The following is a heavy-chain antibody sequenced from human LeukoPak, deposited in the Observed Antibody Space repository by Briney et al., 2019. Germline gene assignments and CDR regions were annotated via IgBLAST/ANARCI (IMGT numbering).Heavy chain of an antibody. Sequence: PGGSLRLSCAASGFTFSSYWMSWVRQAPGKGLEWVANIKQDGSEKFYVDSVKGRFTISRDNAKNSLYLQMNSLRAEDTAVYYCASLNPDIVVVPAGTAAFDIWGQGTMVTVSS. CDR2: IKQDGSEK. CDR3: ASLNPDIVVVPAGTAAFDI. CDR1: GFTFSSYW. V-gene: IGHV3-7*01. J-gene: IGHJ3*02. D-gene: IGHD2-2*01.